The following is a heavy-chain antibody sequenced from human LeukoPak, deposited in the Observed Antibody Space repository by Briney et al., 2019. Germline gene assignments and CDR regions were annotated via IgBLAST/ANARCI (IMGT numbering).Heavy chain of an antibody. J-gene: IGHJ4*02. CDR3: ARLIHCGGDCYRNFDY. CDR2: IYSRDSDT. D-gene: IGHD2-21*01. CDR1: GYSFTSYW. Sequence: GESLKISCKGSGYSFTSYWIGWVRQMPGKGLEWMGIIYSRDSDTRYSLSFQAQVPISADKSISTAYLQWSSLKASDTAMYYCARLIHCGGDCYRNFDYWGQGTLVTVSS. V-gene: IGHV5-51*01.